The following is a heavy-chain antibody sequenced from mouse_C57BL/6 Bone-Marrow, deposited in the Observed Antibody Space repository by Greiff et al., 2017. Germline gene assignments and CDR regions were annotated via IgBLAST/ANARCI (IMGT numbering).Heavy chain of an antibody. V-gene: IGHV1-7*01. J-gene: IGHJ4*01. CDR3: AREVLDY. Sequence: QVQLQQSGAELAKPGASVKLSCKASGYTFTSYWMHWVKQRPGQGLEWIGYINPSSGYTKYNQKFKDKDTLTADKSSSTAYMQLSSLTYEDSAVYYCAREVLDYWGQGTSVTVSS. CDR2: INPSSGYT. CDR1: GYTFTSYW.